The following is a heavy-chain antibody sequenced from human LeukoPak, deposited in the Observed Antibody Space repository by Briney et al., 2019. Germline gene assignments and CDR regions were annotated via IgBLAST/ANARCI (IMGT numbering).Heavy chain of an antibody. J-gene: IGHJ4*02. CDR1: GFTSTNFA. CDR3: AADLSNPRMGASYLDS. CDR2: IIVGSGAT. D-gene: IGHD3-16*01. Sequence: SVKVSCKASGFTSTNFAVQWVRQARGQRLEWIGWIIVGSGATKCAQDFQERVTITRDLSTSTLYMELRSLTSEDTAVYYRAADLSNPRMGASYLDSWGQGTLVTVSS. V-gene: IGHV1-58*01.